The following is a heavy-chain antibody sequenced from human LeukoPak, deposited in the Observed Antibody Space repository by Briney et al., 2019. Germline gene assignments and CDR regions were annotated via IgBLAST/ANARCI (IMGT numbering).Heavy chain of an antibody. CDR3: AKDWLRAVEALDAFDI. V-gene: IGHV3-23*01. D-gene: IGHD6-19*01. J-gene: IGHJ3*02. CDR2: ISGSGGST. CDR1: GFTFSSYA. Sequence: GGSLRLSCAASGFTFSSYAMSWVRQAPGKGLEWVSAISGSGGSTYYADSVKGRFTISRDNPKNTLYLQMNSLRAEDTAVYYCAKDWLRAVEALDAFDIWGQGTMVTVSS.